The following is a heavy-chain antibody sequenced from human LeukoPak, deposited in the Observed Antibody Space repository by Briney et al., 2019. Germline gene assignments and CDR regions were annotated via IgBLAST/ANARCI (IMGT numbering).Heavy chain of an antibody. J-gene: IGHJ6*03. CDR2: IYYSGST. Sequence: PSETLSLTCTVSGGSISSYYWSWIRQPPGKGLEWIGYIYYSGSTNYNPSLKSRVTISVDTSKNQFSLKLSSVTAADTAVYYCARSPSYSSSRYHYYYMDVWGKGTTVTVSS. CDR1: GGSISSYY. D-gene: IGHD6-13*01. CDR3: ARSPSYSSSRYHYYYMDV. V-gene: IGHV4-59*01.